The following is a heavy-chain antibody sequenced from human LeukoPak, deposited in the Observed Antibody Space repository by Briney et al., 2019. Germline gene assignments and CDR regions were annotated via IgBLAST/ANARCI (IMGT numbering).Heavy chain of an antibody. D-gene: IGHD4-23*01. Sequence: SGTLSLTCAVSGGSISSSNWWSWVRQPPGKGLEWIGEIYHSGSTNYNPSLKSRVTISVDTSKNQFSLKLSSVTAADTAVYYCARLVTPYDNSDYWGQGTLVTVSS. CDR2: IYHSGST. J-gene: IGHJ4*02. CDR3: ARLVTPYDNSDY. CDR1: GGSISSSNW. V-gene: IGHV4-4*02.